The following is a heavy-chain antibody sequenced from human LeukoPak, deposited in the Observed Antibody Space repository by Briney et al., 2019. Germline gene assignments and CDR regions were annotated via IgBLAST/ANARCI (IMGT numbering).Heavy chain of an antibody. CDR3: ARVNYGSATKEDY. Sequence: PSETLFLTCTVSGGSISSGGYYWSWIRQHPGKGLEWIGYIYYSGSAYYNPPLKSRVTISVDTSENQFSLKLSSVTAADTAVYYCARVNYGSATKEDYWGQGTLVTVSS. V-gene: IGHV4-31*03. J-gene: IGHJ4*02. D-gene: IGHD3-10*01. CDR1: GGSISSGGYY. CDR2: IYYSGSA.